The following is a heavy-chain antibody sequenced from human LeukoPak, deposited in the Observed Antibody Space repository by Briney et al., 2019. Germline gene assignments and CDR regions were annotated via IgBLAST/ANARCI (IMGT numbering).Heavy chain of an antibody. Sequence: SETLSLTCTVSGVSISSCYSYWGWIRQPPGMGLEWIGSIYYTGNTYYNASLKSQVSISIDTSKNQFSLKLTSVTAADAAVNYCARQTGSGLFILPGGQGTLVTVSS. CDR3: ARQTGSGLFILP. D-gene: IGHD3/OR15-3a*01. CDR2: IYYTGNT. CDR1: GVSISSCYSY. J-gene: IGHJ4*02. V-gene: IGHV4-39*01.